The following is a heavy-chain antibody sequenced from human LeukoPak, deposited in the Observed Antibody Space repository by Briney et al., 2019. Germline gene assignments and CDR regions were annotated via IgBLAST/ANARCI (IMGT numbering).Heavy chain of an antibody. CDR2: IYYSGST. V-gene: IGHV4-59*01. D-gene: IGHD3-9*01. J-gene: IGHJ3*02. Sequence: SETLSLTCTVSGGSISSYYWSWIRQPPGKGLEWIGYIYYSGSTNYNPSLKSRVTISVDTSKNQFSLKLSSVTAADTAVYYCARAEGYFDWLLLGGAFDIWGQGTMVTVSS. CDR1: GGSISSYY. CDR3: ARAEGYFDWLLLGGAFDI.